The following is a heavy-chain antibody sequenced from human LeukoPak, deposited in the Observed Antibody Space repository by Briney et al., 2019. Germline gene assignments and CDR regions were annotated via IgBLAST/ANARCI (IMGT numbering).Heavy chain of an antibody. J-gene: IGHJ4*02. CDR3: ARSLRCQDY. Sequence: GASVKVSCKVSGYTLTELSMHWVRQAPGKGLEWMGGFDPEDGETIYAQKLQGRVTMTTDTSTSTAYMELRSLRSDDTAVYYCARSLRCQDYWGQGTLVTVSS. CDR1: GYTLTELS. CDR2: FDPEDGET. D-gene: IGHD4-17*01. V-gene: IGHV1-24*01.